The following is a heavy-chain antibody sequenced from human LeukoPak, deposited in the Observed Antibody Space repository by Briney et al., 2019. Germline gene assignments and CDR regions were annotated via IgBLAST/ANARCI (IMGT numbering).Heavy chain of an antibody. CDR1: GGSISSGSYY. CDR3: AREYRYYYGSGSYYVNWFDP. Sequence: SETLSLTCTVSGGSISSGSYYWSWIRQPAGKGLEWIGRIYTSGSTNYNPSLKSRVTISVDTSKNQFSLKLSSVTAADTAVYYCAREYRYYYGSGSYYVNWFDPWGQGTLVTVSS. D-gene: IGHD3-10*01. J-gene: IGHJ5*02. V-gene: IGHV4-61*02. CDR2: IYTSGST.